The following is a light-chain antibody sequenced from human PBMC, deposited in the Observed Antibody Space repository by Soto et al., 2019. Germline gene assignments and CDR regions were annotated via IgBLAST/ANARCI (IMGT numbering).Light chain of an antibody. CDR2: GAS. Sequence: EIVLTQSPGTLSLSPGERATLSCRASPSVSSSYLAWYQQKPGQAPRPLIYGASSRAIGIPDRFSGSGSGTDFTLTISRLEPECFAVYYCQQYGSSPWTFGQGTKVEIK. CDR3: QQYGSSPWT. CDR1: PSVSSSY. J-gene: IGKJ1*01. V-gene: IGKV3-20*01.